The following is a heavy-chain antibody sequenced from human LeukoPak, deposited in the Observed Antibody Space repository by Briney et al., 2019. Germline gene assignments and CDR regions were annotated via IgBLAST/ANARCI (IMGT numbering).Heavy chain of an antibody. CDR3: AKCLGVMWESYFYAMDV. CDR2: TGGSGPTT. Sequence: SLSLSSAPSGFALCTYVITWVRQAPGKGLESFSATGGSGPTTSPTTSGKCRFTISRDKSEDTVYLQMNSLRAEDTAVYYCAKCLGVMWESYFYAMDVWGQGTTVTVSS. D-gene: IGHD3-16*01. J-gene: IGHJ6*02. V-gene: IGHV3-23*01. CDR1: GFALCTYV.